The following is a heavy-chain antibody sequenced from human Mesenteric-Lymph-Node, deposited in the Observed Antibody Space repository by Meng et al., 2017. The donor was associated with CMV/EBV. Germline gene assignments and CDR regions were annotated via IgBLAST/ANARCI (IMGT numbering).Heavy chain of an antibody. V-gene: IGHV3-20*04. D-gene: IGHD6-19*01. J-gene: IGHJ4*02. Sequence: LSLTCAASGFTFGDYGMNWVRQVPGKGLEWVSGIMWNGGSADYADSVKGRFTISRDNANNSLYLQMNSLRGEDTGMYYCVRDRWLVSDNWGQGALVTVSS. CDR1: GFTFGDYG. CDR2: IMWNGGSA. CDR3: VRDRWLVSDN.